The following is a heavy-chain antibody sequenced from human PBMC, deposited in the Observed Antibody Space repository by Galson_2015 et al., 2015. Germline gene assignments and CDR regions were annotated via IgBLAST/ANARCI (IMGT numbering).Heavy chain of an antibody. J-gene: IGHJ4*02. D-gene: IGHD6-6*01. Sequence: SVKVSCKASGGTFSSYAISWVRQAPGQGLEWMGGIIPIFGTANYAQKFQGRVTITADKSTSTAYMELSSLRSEDTAVYYCASLYSSSDSIRFDYWGQGTLVTVSS. CDR1: GGTFSSYA. V-gene: IGHV1-69*06. CDR2: IIPIFGTA. CDR3: ASLYSSSDSIRFDY.